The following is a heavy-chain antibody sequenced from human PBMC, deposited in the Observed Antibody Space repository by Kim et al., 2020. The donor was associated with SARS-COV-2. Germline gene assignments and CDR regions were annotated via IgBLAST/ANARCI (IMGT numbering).Heavy chain of an antibody. J-gene: IGHJ4*02. V-gene: IGHV4-34*01. Sequence: SETLSLTCAVYGGSFSGYYWSWIRQPPGKGLEWIGEINHSGSTNYNPSLKSRVTISVDTSKNQFSQKLSSVTAADTAVYYCARGKIGYYGSGSYYYFDYWGQGTLVTVSS. CDR3: ARGKIGYYGSGSYYYFDY. D-gene: IGHD3-10*01. CDR2: INHSGST. CDR1: GGSFSGYY.